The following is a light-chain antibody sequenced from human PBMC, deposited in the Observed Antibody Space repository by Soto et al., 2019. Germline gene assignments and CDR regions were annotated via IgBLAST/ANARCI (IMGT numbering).Light chain of an antibody. V-gene: IGKV1-27*01. CDR2: GAS. Sequence: DIQMTQSPSSLSASVGDRVTIACRASQGIGNFLAWYQQTPGEVPKLLIYGASTLQSGVPSRFSGSGSGTDFTLTISSLQPEDFATYYCQKYSSAPSTFGPGTKVGIK. J-gene: IGKJ3*01. CDR1: QGIGNF. CDR3: QKYSSAPST.